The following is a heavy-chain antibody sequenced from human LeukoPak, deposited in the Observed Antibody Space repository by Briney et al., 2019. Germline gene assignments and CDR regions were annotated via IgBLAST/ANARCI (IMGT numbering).Heavy chain of an antibody. D-gene: IGHD6-13*01. CDR2: IIPIFDTA. CDR1: GSTLSSYA. V-gene: IGHV1-69*13. CDR3: ARGGSSWYSYYMDV. J-gene: IGHJ6*03. Sequence: ASVKVSCKASGSTLSSYAISWVRQAPGQGLEWMGGIIPIFDTANYAQKFQGRVTITADESTSTAYMELSSLRSEDTAVYYCARGGSSWYSYYMDVWGKGTTVTVSS.